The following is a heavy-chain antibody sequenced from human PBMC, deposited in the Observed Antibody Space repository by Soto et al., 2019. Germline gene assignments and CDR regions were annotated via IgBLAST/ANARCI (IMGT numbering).Heavy chain of an antibody. V-gene: IGHV3-49*03. J-gene: IGHJ6*02. D-gene: IGHD2-2*01. Sequence: GGSLRLSCTGSGFTFGDFGMSWFRQAPGKGLECLSFIRSKGYGGTTESAASVRGRFITSRDDSKSIAYLQMNSLKTEDTAVYYCASLTSWSQEYYYGMDVWGQGTTVTVSS. CDR1: GFTFGDFG. CDR3: ASLTSWSQEYYYGMDV. CDR2: IRSKGYGGTT.